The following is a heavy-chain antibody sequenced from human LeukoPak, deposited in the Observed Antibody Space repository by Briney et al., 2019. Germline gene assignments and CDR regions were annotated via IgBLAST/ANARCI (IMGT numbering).Heavy chain of an antibody. Sequence: SETLSLTCTVSGGSTSSYYWSWIRQPPGKGLEWIGYIYYSGSTNYNPSLKSRVTISVDTSKNQFSLKLSSVTAADTAVYYCARMSSSWHPFDYWGQGTLVTVSS. V-gene: IGHV4-59*08. D-gene: IGHD6-13*01. CDR2: IYYSGST. CDR3: ARMSSSWHPFDY. CDR1: GGSTSSYY. J-gene: IGHJ4*02.